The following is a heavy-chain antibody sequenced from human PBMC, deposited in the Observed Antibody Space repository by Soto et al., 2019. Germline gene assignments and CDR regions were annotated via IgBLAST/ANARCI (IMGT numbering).Heavy chain of an antibody. V-gene: IGHV1-18*01. Sequence: QVQLVQSGGEVKRPGASVKVSCKTSGYTFSTYGITWVRQAPGQPLEWLGWISLYSYGANYAQKFQGRDSMTTDTSTTTAYMELRSLRSDDTAVYYCARVVPGAEAWFGPWGHGTLVTVSA. CDR2: ISLYSYGA. J-gene: IGHJ5*02. CDR1: GYTFSTYG. D-gene: IGHD2-2*01. CDR3: ARVVPGAEAWFGP.